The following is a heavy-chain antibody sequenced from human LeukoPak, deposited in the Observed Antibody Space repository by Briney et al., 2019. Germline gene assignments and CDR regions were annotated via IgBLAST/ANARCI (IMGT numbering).Heavy chain of an antibody. V-gene: IGHV3-23*01. Sequence: PGGSLRLSCAASGFTFSSYAMSWVRQAPGKGLEWVSAISGSGGSTYYADSVKGRFTISRDNSKNTLYLQMNSLRAEDTAVYYCASSIVLMVYATWRGFDYWGQGTLVTVSS. J-gene: IGHJ4*02. CDR2: ISGSGGST. CDR3: ASSIVLMVYATWRGFDY. D-gene: IGHD2-8*01. CDR1: GFTFSSYA.